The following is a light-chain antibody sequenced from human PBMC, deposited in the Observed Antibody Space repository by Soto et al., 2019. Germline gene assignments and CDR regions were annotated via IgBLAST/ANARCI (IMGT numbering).Light chain of an antibody. J-gene: IGKJ1*01. Sequence: IHMTQSPSTLSSSFGDRVTITFLASENINMWLAWYQQKPGQAPRLLIQRASRVERGVPSRFSGSGSDTEFTLTISSLQPDDFATYYCQQYNRYFKSFGQGTKVDIK. CDR1: ENINMW. CDR3: QQYNRYFKS. CDR2: RAS. V-gene: IGKV1-5*03.